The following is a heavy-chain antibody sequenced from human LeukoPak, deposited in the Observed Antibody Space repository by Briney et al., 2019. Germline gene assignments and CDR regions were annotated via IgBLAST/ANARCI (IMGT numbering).Heavy chain of an antibody. CDR2: INHSGST. CDR1: GGSFSGYY. Sequence: PSETLSLTCAVCGGSFSGYYWSWLRQPPGKGVEWIGEINHSGSTNYNPSLKSRVTISVDTSKNQFSLKLSSVTAADTAVYYCARSRRVYGSGRRYYYGMDVWGQGTTVTVS. J-gene: IGHJ6*02. V-gene: IGHV4-34*01. D-gene: IGHD3-10*01. CDR3: ARSRRVYGSGRRYYYGMDV.